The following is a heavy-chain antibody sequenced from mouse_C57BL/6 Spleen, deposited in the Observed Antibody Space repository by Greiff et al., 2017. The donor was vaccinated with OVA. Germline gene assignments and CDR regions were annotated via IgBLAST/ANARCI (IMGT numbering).Heavy chain of an antibody. CDR2: INPNNGGT. CDR3: ARREGYYYGSSYRGYAMDY. CDR1: GYTFTDFY. D-gene: IGHD1-1*01. V-gene: IGHV1-26*01. J-gene: IGHJ4*01. Sequence: EVQLQQSGPELVKPGASVKISCKASGYTFTDFYMNWVKQSHGKSLEWIGDINPNNGGTSYNQKFKGKATLTVDKSSSTAYMELRSLTSEDSAVYYCARREGYYYGSSYRGYAMDYWGQGTSVTVSS.